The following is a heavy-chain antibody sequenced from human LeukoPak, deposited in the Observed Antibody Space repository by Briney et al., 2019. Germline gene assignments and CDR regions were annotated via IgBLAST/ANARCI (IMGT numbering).Heavy chain of an antibody. CDR2: IIPIFGTA. Sequence: SVKVSCKASGGTFSSHAISWVRQAPGQGLEWMGGIIPIFGTANYAQKFQGRVTITADESKSTAYMELSSLRSEDTAVYYCASGTGTRWFDPWGQGTLVTVSS. V-gene: IGHV1-69*13. CDR3: ASGTGTRWFDP. J-gene: IGHJ5*02. D-gene: IGHD1-7*01. CDR1: GGTFSSHA.